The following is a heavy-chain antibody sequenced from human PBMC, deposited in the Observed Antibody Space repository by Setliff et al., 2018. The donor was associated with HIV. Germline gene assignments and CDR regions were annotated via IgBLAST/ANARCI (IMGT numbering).Heavy chain of an antibody. V-gene: IGHV3-48*03. CDR2: ITSSGDAI. Sequence: GGSLRLSCGASGFTFSDIEMNWVRQAPGKGLEWVSYITSSGDAIYYADSVEGRFTISRDNAKNSLYLQMNSLRAEDTAIYYCAKRRVCNTSCYIVDYMDVWGKGTTVTVSS. CDR1: GFTFSDIE. J-gene: IGHJ6*03. D-gene: IGHD2-21*01. CDR3: AKRRVCNTSCYIVDYMDV.